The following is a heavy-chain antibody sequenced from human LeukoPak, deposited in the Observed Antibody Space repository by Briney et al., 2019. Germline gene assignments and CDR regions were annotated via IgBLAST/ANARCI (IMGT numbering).Heavy chain of an antibody. CDR3: AREVTMVRGIITGYYMDV. CDR1: GYSVSSGYY. J-gene: IGHJ6*03. D-gene: IGHD3-10*01. CDR2: SYHSGST. V-gene: IGHV4-38-2*02. Sequence: SETLSLTCIVSGYSVSSGYYWGWIRQPPGKGLEWIGSSYHSGSTYNNPSLKSRVTISVDTSKNQFSLKLTSVTAADTAVYYCAREVTMVRGIITGYYMDVWGKGTTVTVSS.